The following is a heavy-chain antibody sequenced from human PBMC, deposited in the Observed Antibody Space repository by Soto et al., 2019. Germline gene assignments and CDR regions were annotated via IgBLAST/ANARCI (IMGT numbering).Heavy chain of an antibody. CDR1: GGSISSSNW. CDR3: ATLPPRVVASLLPIPT. CDR2: IYNSGNT. J-gene: IGHJ5*02. D-gene: IGHD1-26*01. Sequence: VQLRQSGPGLVKPSGTLSLTCAVSGGSISSSNWWTWFRQAPGKGLEWIGEIYNSGNTYYKPYLKGRVTITVDKSINHSSLKLNSVTAADPAVYYCATLPPRVVASLLPIPTWGQGTLVTVSS. V-gene: IGHV4-4*02.